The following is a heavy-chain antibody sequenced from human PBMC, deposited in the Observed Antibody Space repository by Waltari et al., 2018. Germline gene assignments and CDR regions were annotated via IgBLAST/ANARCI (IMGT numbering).Heavy chain of an antibody. J-gene: IGHJ4*02. V-gene: IGHV4-34*01. CDR2: SNHRGST. CDR3: ARDDFWSGQSLDY. CDR1: GGSFSGYY. D-gene: IGHD3-3*01. Sequence: QVQLQQWGAGLLKPSETLSLTCAVYGGSFSGYYWSWIRQPPGKGLEWIGESNHRGSTNHNPSLKSRVTISVDTSKNQFSLKLSSVTAADTAVYYCARDDFWSGQSLDYWGQGTLVTVSS.